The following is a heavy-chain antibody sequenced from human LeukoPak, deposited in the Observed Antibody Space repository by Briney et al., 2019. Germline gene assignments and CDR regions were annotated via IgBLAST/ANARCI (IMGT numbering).Heavy chain of an antibody. J-gene: IGHJ4*02. CDR2: INSDGSST. V-gene: IGHV3-74*01. D-gene: IGHD4-17*01. CDR3: ARGYYGDYVFDY. Sequence: GGSLRLSCAASGFTFSSYWMHWVRQAPGKGLVWVSRINSDGSSTSYADSVKGRFTISRDNAKNTLYLQMNSLRAEDTAVYYCARGYYGDYVFDYWGQGTLVTVSS. CDR1: GFTFSSYW.